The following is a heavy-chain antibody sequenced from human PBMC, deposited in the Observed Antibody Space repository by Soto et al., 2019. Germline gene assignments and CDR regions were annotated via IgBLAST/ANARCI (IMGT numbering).Heavy chain of an antibody. V-gene: IGHV3-21*01. J-gene: IGHJ3*01. CDR2: ISSSSTYM. CDR1: GFTFSSYS. Sequence: GGSLRLSCAASGFTFSSYSMNWARQTPGKGLEWVSSISSSSTYMYYADSVKGRFTMSRDNAENSLYLQMNSLRAEDTAIYYCARSLGGAFNLWRQGXSVTVS. CDR3: ARSLGGAFNL.